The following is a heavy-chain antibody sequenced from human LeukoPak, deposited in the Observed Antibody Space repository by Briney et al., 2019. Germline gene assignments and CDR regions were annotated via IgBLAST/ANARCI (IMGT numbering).Heavy chain of an antibody. Sequence: PGGSLRLSCAASGFTVGSNYMNWVRQAPGKGFEWVSSIYSGGSTDYADSVKSRFTISRDKSKNTVYLQMTSLRSDDTAVYFCAGNNYASGTFLVYWGQGTLVTVSS. CDR3: AGNNYASGTFLVY. CDR2: IYSGGST. J-gene: IGHJ4*02. D-gene: IGHD3-10*01. V-gene: IGHV3-66*02. CDR1: GFTVGSNY.